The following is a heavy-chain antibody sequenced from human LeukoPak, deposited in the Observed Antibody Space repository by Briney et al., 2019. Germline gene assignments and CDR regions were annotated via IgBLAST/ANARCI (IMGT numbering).Heavy chain of an antibody. CDR2: ISSTGGTT. Sequence: GGSLRLSCVASGFTFTTYNMNWVRQAPGKGLEWISSISSTGGTTYYADSVKGRFTISRDNSKNTLFLQVNSLRAEDTAIYYCAKNGDRGAYCSGGSCYPYYYYYMDVWGKGTTVTISS. V-gene: IGHV3-23*01. D-gene: IGHD2-15*01. CDR1: GFTFTTYN. J-gene: IGHJ6*03. CDR3: AKNGDRGAYCSGGSCYPYYYYYMDV.